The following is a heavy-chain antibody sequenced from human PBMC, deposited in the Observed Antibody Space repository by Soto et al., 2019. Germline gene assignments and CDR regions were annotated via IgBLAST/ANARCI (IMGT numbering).Heavy chain of an antibody. J-gene: IGHJ3*02. CDR1: GYTFTSYG. CDR2: ISAYNGNT. D-gene: IGHD3-10*01. V-gene: IGHV1-18*01. Sequence: GASVKVSCMPSGYTFTSYGINWVRQAPGQGLEWMGWISAYNGNTNYAQKLQGRVTMTTDTSTSTAYMELRSLRFDDTAVYYCGRGGLGDTDAFDIWGQGTMVTVSS. CDR3: GRGGLGDTDAFDI.